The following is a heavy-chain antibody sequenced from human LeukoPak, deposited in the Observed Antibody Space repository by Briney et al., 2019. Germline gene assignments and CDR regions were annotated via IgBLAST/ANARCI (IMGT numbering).Heavy chain of an antibody. CDR2: ISNDGSDK. Sequence: GRSLRLSCAAPGVTFSNYAMHWVRQSPGKGLEWVAVISNDGSDKHHADSVKGRFTVSRDNSKHTVYLQMDRLRVEDTAIYYCVREGTYFFASGSFQGYYFDNWGQGTPVTVSS. CDR1: GVTFSNYA. D-gene: IGHD3-10*01. CDR3: VREGTYFFASGSFQGYYFDN. J-gene: IGHJ4*02. V-gene: IGHV3-30*03.